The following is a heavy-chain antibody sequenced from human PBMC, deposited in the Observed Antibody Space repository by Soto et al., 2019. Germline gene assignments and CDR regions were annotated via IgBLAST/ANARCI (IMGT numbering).Heavy chain of an antibody. J-gene: IGHJ4*02. D-gene: IGHD6-19*01. CDR2: VYYSGST. Sequence: QLQLQESGPGLVKPSETLSLTCTVSGDSVSSSNYYWGWIRQPPGKGLEWIGSVYYSGSTYYNPSRRIRVTMSVDTSKNQFSLKLSSVIAADAAVYYCARHPTFSGWEYYFDYWGQGTPVTVSS. CDR1: GDSVSSSNYY. CDR3: ARHPTFSGWEYYFDY. V-gene: IGHV4-39*01.